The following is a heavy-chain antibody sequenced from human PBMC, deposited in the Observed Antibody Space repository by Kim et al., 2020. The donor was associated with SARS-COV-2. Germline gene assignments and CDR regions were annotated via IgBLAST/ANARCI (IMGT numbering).Heavy chain of an antibody. J-gene: IGHJ5*02. CDR2: INSGGST. CDR1: GFSVSSNF. CDR3: SRGRWFDP. Sequence: GGSLRLSCAASGFSVSSNFMNWVRQAPGKGLEWVSVINSGGSTYNADSVKGRFTNSRDNSKNTLYLQMNSLRAEDTAVYYCSRGRWFDPWGQGTLVTVSS. V-gene: IGHV3-53*05.